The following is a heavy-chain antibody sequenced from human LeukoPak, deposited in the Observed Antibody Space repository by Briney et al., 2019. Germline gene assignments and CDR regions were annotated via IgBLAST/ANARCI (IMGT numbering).Heavy chain of an antibody. CDR2: IKQDGSDK. CDR1: GFTFSSDW. Sequence: GGSLRLSCAASGFTFSSDWMTWVGQAPGQGLEGVANIKQDGSDKYYMESVKARFTISRDTAKNSLYLQMNSRRAEDTAVYYCARRTAGYSSSWFDYWGQGTLVIVSS. J-gene: IGHJ4*02. V-gene: IGHV3-7*01. CDR3: ARRTAGYSSSWFDY. D-gene: IGHD6-13*01.